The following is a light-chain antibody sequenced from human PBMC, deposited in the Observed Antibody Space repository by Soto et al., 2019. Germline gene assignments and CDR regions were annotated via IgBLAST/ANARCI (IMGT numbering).Light chain of an antibody. J-gene: IGKJ4*01. CDR3: QQVKSYPRT. Sequence: DIHLTPSPSSLSASVGDRVTITCRASQAITNNLAWYQQKPGNPPRLLIYEESTLHSGVPSRFSGRKVGTQFILTIDSLQPEDFATDYCQQVKSYPRTVGGGTKVDIK. V-gene: IGKV1-9*01. CDR2: EES. CDR1: QAITNN.